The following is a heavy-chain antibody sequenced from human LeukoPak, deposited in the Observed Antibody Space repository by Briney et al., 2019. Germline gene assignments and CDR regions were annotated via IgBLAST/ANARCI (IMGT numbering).Heavy chain of an antibody. CDR2: IYYTGST. V-gene: IGHV4-59*08. D-gene: IGHD2-2*01. Sequence: SETLSLTCAVYGGSFSGYYWSWIRQPPGKGLEWIGYIYYTGSTNYNPSLKSRVTISVDTSKNQFSLKLSSVTAADTAVYYCARQSTSNWYLDYWGQGTLVTVSS. CDR1: GGSFSGYY. J-gene: IGHJ4*02. CDR3: ARQSTSNWYLDY.